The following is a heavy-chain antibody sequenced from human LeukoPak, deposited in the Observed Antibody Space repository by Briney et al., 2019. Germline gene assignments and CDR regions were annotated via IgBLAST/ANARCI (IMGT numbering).Heavy chain of an antibody. CDR3: ARVYNSGWHFDY. CDR2: ISSSSSTM. Sequence: GGSLRLSCAASGFTFSSYSMNWVRQAPGKGLEWVSYISSSSSTMYYADSVKGRFTISRDNAKNSLYLQMSSLRAEDTAVYYCARVYNSGWHFDYWAREPWSPSPQ. V-gene: IGHV3-48*01. J-gene: IGHJ4*02. CDR1: GFTFSSYS. D-gene: IGHD6-19*01.